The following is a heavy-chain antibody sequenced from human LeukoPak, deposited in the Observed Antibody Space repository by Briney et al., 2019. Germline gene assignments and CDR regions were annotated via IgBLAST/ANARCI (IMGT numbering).Heavy chain of an antibody. D-gene: IGHD2-15*01. Sequence: GESLKISCKGSGYSFTSYWIGWVRQMPGKGLEWMGIIYPGDSDTRYSPSFQGQVTISADKSISTAYLQWGNLKATDTALYYCARLPCTAGSCSKTFDYWGQGTLVTVYS. CDR3: ARLPCTAGSCSKTFDY. J-gene: IGHJ4*02. CDR2: IYPGDSDT. V-gene: IGHV5-51*01. CDR1: GYSFTSYW.